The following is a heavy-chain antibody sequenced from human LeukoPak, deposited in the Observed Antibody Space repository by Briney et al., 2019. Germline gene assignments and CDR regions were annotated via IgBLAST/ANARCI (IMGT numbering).Heavy chain of an antibody. Sequence: NPSETLSLTCTVSGGSISSYYWSWIRQPAGKGLEWIGRIYTSGSTNYNPSLKSRVTMSVDTSKNQFSLKLSSVTAADTAFYYCARETEQRIYDAFDIWGQGTMVTVSS. V-gene: IGHV4-4*07. CDR1: GGSISSYY. CDR3: ARETEQRIYDAFDI. D-gene: IGHD6-25*01. CDR2: IYTSGST. J-gene: IGHJ3*02.